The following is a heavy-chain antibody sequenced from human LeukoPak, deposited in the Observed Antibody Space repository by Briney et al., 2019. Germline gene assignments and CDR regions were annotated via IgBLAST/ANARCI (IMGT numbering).Heavy chain of an antibody. V-gene: IGHV3-33*08. Sequence: PGGSLRLSCAASGFTFSSYAMHWVRQAPGKGLEWVAVIWYDGSNKYYADSVKGRFTISRDNSKNTLYLQMNSLRAEDTAVYYCARDEQTFFYCSGGSCYSGDVFDYWGQGTLVTVSS. J-gene: IGHJ4*02. CDR1: GFTFSSYA. D-gene: IGHD2-15*01. CDR2: IWYDGSNK. CDR3: ARDEQTFFYCSGGSCYSGDVFDY.